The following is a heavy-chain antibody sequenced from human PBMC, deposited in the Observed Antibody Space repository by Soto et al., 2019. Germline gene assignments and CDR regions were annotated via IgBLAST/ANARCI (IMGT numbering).Heavy chain of an antibody. CDR3: ARKDSGYADYMDV. CDR1: GGSISRGGYY. Sequence: QVQLQESGPGLVKPSQTLSLTCTVSGGSISRGGYYWSWIRQHPGKGLEWIGYIYYSGGTYYNPSLKRRVTISVDTSENQFSLRLSSVTAADTVVYYCARKDSGYADYMDVWGKGNTVTVSS. J-gene: IGHJ6*03. CDR2: IYYSGGT. D-gene: IGHD5-12*01. V-gene: IGHV4-31*03.